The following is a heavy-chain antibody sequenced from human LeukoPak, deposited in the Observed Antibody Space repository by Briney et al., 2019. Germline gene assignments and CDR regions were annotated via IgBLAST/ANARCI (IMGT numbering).Heavy chain of an antibody. J-gene: IGHJ4*02. CDR2: ISYDGSNK. Sequence: PGGSLRLSCAASGFTFSSYGMHWVRQAPGKGLEWVAVISYDGSNKYYADSVKGRFTISRDNSKNTLYLQMNSLRAEDTAVYYCAKSFDFWSGPFDYWGQGTLVTASS. CDR1: GFTFSSYG. V-gene: IGHV3-30*18. CDR3: AKSFDFWSGPFDY. D-gene: IGHD3-3*01.